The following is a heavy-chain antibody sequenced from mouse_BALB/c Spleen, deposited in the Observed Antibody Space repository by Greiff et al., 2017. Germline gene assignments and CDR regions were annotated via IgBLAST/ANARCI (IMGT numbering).Heavy chain of an antibody. D-gene: IGHD1-2*01. J-gene: IGHJ3*01. CDR3: ARGATAAWFAY. CDR2: ILPGSGST. V-gene: IGHV1-9*01. CDR1: GYTFSSYW. Sequence: LMKPGASVKISCKATGYTFSSYWIEWVKQRPGHGLEWIGEILPGSGSTNYNEKFKGKATFTADTSSNTAYMQLSSLTSEDSAVYYCARGATAAWFAYWGQGTLVTVSA.